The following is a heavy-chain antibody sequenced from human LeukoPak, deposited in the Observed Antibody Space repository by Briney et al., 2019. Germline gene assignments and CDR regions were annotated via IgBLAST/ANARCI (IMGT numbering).Heavy chain of an antibody. Sequence: PGGSLRLSCAGSGFIFSDHYIDWVRQAPGKGLEWVASIKHDGSEKYYVDSVRGRFTISRDNTMNSLYLQMSSLRAEDTAVYYCATDRGWRTSGYYLYYFEYWGQGTLVTFSS. CDR2: IKHDGSEK. CDR1: GFIFSDHY. CDR3: ATDRGWRTSGYYLYYFEY. V-gene: IGHV3-7*01. J-gene: IGHJ4*02. D-gene: IGHD3-3*01.